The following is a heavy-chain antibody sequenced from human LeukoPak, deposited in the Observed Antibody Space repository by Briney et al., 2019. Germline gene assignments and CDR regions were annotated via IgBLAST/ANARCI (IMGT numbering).Heavy chain of an antibody. CDR2: IHYSGST. Sequence: PSETLSLTCSVSGGXISSYYWNWIRQPPGKGLEWIGYIHYSGSTKYNPSLKSRVTISVDTSKNQFSLKLSSVTAADTAAYYCARWYSSGWAFDYWGQGTLVTVSS. CDR3: ARWYSSGWAFDY. V-gene: IGHV4-59*08. CDR1: GGXISSYY. D-gene: IGHD6-19*01. J-gene: IGHJ4*02.